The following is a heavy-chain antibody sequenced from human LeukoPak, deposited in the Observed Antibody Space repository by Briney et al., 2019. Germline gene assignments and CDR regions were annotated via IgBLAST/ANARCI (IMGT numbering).Heavy chain of an antibody. Sequence: ASVKVSSKASGYTFTSYDINWVRQATGQGLEWMGWMNPNSGNTGYAQKFQGRVTMTRNTSISTAYMELSSLRSEDTAVYYCARQQLEWATIRNVGYYQYYYMDVWGQGTTVTVSS. V-gene: IGHV1-8*01. CDR2: MNPNSGNT. CDR3: ARQQLEWATIRNVGYYQYYYMDV. CDR1: GYTFTSYD. D-gene: IGHD1-1*01. J-gene: IGHJ6*03.